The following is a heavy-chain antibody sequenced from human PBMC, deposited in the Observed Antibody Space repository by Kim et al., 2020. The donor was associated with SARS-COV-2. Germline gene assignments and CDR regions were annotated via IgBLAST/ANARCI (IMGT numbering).Heavy chain of an antibody. CDR1: GGSISSYY. J-gene: IGHJ5*02. CDR2: IYYSGST. CDR3: ARRVLERCSGGSCYSGLVYNWFDP. D-gene: IGHD2-15*01. V-gene: IGHV4-59*08. Sequence: SETLSLTCTVSGGSISSYYWSWIRQPPGKGLEWIGYIYYSGSTNYNPSLKSRVTISVDTSKNQFSLKLSSVTAADTAVYYCARRVLERCSGGSCYSGLVYNWFDPWGQGTLVTVSS.